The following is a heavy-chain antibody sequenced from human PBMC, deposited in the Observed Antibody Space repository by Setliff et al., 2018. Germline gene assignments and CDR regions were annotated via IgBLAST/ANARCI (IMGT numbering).Heavy chain of an antibody. CDR3: AISTIFGVVSPTPDALDI. CDR1: GGTFSSYD. CDR2: IIPIFGTA. Sequence: SVKVSCKASGGTFSSYDISWVRQAPGQGLEWMGRIIPIFGTASYAQKFQGRVTITADKSTSTAYMELSRLRSEDTAVYYCAISTIFGVVSPTPDALDIWGQGTMVTVSS. J-gene: IGHJ3*02. D-gene: IGHD3-3*01. V-gene: IGHV1-69*06.